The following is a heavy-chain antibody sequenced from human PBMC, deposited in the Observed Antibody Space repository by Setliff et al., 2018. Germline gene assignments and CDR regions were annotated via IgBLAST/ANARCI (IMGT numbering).Heavy chain of an antibody. CDR2: TIPVFGTT. Sequence: SVKVSCKASGGTFSSYGISWVRQAPGQGLEWMGGTIPVFGTTDYAHKFQGRVTIMTDESTSTAYMELSSLTSEDTAVYYCARVRDCSGGICHRGFHHYMDVWGKGTTVTSP. J-gene: IGHJ6*03. CDR3: ARVRDCSGGICHRGFHHYMDV. V-gene: IGHV1-69*05. CDR1: GGTFSSYG. D-gene: IGHD2-15*01.